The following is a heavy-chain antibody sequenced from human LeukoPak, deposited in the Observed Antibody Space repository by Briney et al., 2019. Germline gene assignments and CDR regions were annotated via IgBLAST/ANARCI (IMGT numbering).Heavy chain of an antibody. CDR1: GYTFTSYG. J-gene: IGHJ4*02. V-gene: IGHV1-18*01. D-gene: IGHD5-18*01. CDR3: ARDGYSYGYAIIDY. Sequence: ASVKVSCKASGYTFTSYGITWVRQAPGQGLEWMGWISAYNGNTNYAQKFQGRVTMTTDTSTSTAYMELRSLRPDDTAVYYCARDGYSYGYAIIDYWGQGTLVTVSS. CDR2: ISAYNGNT.